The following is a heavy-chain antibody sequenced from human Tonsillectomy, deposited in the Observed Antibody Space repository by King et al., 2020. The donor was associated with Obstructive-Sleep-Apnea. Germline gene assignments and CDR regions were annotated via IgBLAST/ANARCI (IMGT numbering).Heavy chain of an antibody. V-gene: IGHV1-8*01. CDR1: GYTFTSYD. J-gene: IGHJ4*02. CDR2: MNPNSGNT. CDR3: ARGRADYGSGTYYFDY. D-gene: IGHD3-10*01. Sequence: VQLVQSGAEVKKPGASVKVSCKASGYTFTSYDINWVRQATGQGLEWMGWMNPNSGNTGYAQKFQGRVTMTRNTSISTAYMELSSLRSEDTAVYYCARGRADYGSGTYYFDYWAREPWSPSPQ.